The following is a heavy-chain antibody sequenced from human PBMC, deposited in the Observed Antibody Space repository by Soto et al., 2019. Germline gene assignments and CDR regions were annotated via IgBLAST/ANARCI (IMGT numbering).Heavy chain of an antibody. CDR2: IIPIFGTA. CDR3: ARGGSGYVRFNEF. CDR1: GGIFSSYA. D-gene: IGHD3-22*01. Sequence: QAQLVQSGAEVKKPGSSVKVSCKASGGIFSSYAISWVRQAPGQGLEWMGGIIPIFGTANYAQKFQGRATIAADESTNTAYRDMSSLKSEDTGIYYCARGGSGYVRFNEFWGEGTLGTVST. V-gene: IGHV1-69*01. J-gene: IGHJ4*02.